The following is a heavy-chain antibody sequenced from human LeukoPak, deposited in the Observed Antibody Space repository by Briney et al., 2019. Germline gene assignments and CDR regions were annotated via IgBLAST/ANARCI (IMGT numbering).Heavy chain of an antibody. Sequence: QLGGSLRLTCAASGFTFSSYAMSWVRQAPGKGLEWVSAISGSGGSTYYADSVKGRFTISRDNSKNTLYLQMNSLRAEDTAVYYCAKRGYSSGWYADYWGQGTLVTVSS. V-gene: IGHV3-23*01. J-gene: IGHJ4*02. D-gene: IGHD6-19*01. CDR3: AKRGYSSGWYADY. CDR2: ISGSGGST. CDR1: GFTFSSYA.